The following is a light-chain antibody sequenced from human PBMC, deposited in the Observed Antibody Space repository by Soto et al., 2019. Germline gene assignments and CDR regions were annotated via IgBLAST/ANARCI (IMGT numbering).Light chain of an antibody. CDR3: QQSSSSPIT. CDR2: AAS. J-gene: IGKJ5*01. CDR1: QSVSSSY. V-gene: IGKV3-20*01. Sequence: EMVLPQSPGTLALSPGDRATLSCRASQSVSSSYLAWYQQKPGHVPRLLMYAASSRATGIPDRFSGSGSGTDFTLTISRLEAEYFARYYCQQSSSSPITFGQGTRLEIK.